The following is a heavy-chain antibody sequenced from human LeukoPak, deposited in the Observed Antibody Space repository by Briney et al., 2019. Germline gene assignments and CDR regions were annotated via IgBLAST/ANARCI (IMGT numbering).Heavy chain of an antibody. CDR2: ISSSSSYI. V-gene: IGHV3-21*01. J-gene: IGHJ4*02. Sequence: GGALRLCCAASGFTFSNYIMNWVRQAPGKVLERVSSISSSSSYIYYADSVKGRFTISRDNDKNSLYLQMNSLRAEGRAVYYCARVSSKRWLQFGTFDYWGQGTLVTVSS. D-gene: IGHD5-24*01. CDR3: ARVSSKRWLQFGTFDY. CDR1: GFTFSNYI.